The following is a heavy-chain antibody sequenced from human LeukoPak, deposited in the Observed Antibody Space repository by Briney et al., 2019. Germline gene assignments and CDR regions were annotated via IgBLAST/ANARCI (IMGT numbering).Heavy chain of an antibody. Sequence: PGGSLRLXCAASGFTFSSYEMNWVRQAPGKGLEWVSYISSSGSTIYYADSVKGRFTISRDNSKNSLYLQMNSLRAEDTALYYCAKDYGDYGSYYYYYMDVWGKGTTVTVSS. CDR2: ISSSGSTI. V-gene: IGHV3-48*03. J-gene: IGHJ6*03. CDR3: AKDYGDYGSYYYYYMDV. D-gene: IGHD4-17*01. CDR1: GFTFSSYE.